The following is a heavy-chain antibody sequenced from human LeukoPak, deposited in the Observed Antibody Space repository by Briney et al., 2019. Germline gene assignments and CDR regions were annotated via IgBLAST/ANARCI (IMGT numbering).Heavy chain of an antibody. J-gene: IGHJ4*02. CDR1: GFSFRNYW. CDR2: ISSSSSYI. Sequence: GGSLRLSCVASGFSFRNYWMSWVRQAPGKGLEWVSSISSSSSYIYYADSVKGRFTISRDNAKNSLYLQMNSLRAEDTAVYYCARGMGVPAAMLDYWGQGTLVTVSS. D-gene: IGHD2-2*01. V-gene: IGHV3-21*01. CDR3: ARGMGVPAAMLDY.